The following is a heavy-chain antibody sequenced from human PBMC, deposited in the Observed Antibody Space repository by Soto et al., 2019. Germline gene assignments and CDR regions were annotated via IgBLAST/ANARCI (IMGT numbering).Heavy chain of an antibody. CDR3: ARVVGDV. CDR2: INHSGST. J-gene: IGHJ6*04. Sequence: SLTLCLTWAVEGGSCSGYYWSWIRQPPGKGLEWIGEINHSGSTNYNPSLKSRVTISVDTSKNQFSLKLSSLTSADTAVYYCARVVGDVWGKGTTVTVYS. CDR1: GGSCSGYY. V-gene: IGHV4-34*01.